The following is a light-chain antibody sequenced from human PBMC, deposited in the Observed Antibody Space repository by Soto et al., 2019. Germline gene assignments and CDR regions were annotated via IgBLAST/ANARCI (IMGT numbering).Light chain of an antibody. CDR3: QQYVSQPIT. Sequence: VVTQSPVTLSLSPGERATLSCRASQSVSSRLAWYQHKSGQAPRLLISGASSRATGIPDRSSGSGSGTDFTLIISRLEPEDFALYYCQQYVSQPITFGQGTRLEIK. V-gene: IGKV3-20*01. CDR2: GAS. J-gene: IGKJ5*01. CDR1: QSVSSR.